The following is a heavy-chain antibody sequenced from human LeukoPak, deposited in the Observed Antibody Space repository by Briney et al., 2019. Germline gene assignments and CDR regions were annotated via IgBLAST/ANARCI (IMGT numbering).Heavy chain of an antibody. CDR2: ISYDGSNK. D-gene: IGHD3-10*01. CDR1: GFTFSRFG. CDR3: AKDIWFGEYSLEWFDP. J-gene: IGHJ5*02. Sequence: GGSLRLSCVASGFTFSRFGMHWVRQAPGKGLEWVTLISYDGSNKYYADSVKGRFTISRDDSKNTLYLQMNSLRAEDTAVYYCAKDIWFGEYSLEWFDPWGQGTLVTVSS. V-gene: IGHV3-30*18.